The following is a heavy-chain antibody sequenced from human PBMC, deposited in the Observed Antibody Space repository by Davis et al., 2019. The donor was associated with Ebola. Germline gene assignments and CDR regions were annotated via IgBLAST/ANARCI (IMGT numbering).Heavy chain of an antibody. Sequence: ESLKISCTVSGYSISSGYYWGWIRQPPGKGLEWIGAIYQNVTTFYNPSLKSRVAISADTSKNRFFLNLRSVTASDTAVYFCARDLRIPSYWSQGTLVTVSS. J-gene: IGHJ4*02. CDR2: IYQNVTT. CDR3: ARDLRIPSY. V-gene: IGHV4-38-2*02. D-gene: IGHD2-15*01. CDR1: GYSISSGYY.